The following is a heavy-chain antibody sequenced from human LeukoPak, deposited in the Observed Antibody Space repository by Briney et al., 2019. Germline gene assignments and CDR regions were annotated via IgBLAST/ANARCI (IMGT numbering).Heavy chain of an antibody. CDR3: ARVPRTYYYYYYMDV. CDR1: GGSFSGYY. Sequence: SETLSLTCAVYGGSFSGYYWSWIRQPPGKGLEWIGEINHSGSTNYNPSLKSRVTISVDTSKNQFSLKLSSVTAADTAVYYCARVPRTYYYYYYMDVWGKGTTVTVSS. CDR2: INHSGST. J-gene: IGHJ6*03. V-gene: IGHV4-34*01.